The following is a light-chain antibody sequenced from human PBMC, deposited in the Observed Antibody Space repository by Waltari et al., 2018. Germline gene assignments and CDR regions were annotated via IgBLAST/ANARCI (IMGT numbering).Light chain of an antibody. CDR2: GAS. J-gene: IGKJ4*01. CDR1: QSVRTN. CDR3: QQYYVWPPIT. V-gene: IGKV3-15*01. Sequence: VLLTQSPASLSVSPGDTVILSCRASQSVRTNLVWYQQTAGQAPRTLIYGASTRASGVPSRFRGSGSERDCTLIISSLQSEDAAVDFCQQYYVWPPITFGGGTKLEI.